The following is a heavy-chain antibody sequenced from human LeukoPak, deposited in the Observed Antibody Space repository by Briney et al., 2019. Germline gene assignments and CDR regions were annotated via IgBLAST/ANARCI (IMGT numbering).Heavy chain of an antibody. CDR3: ARAKPKNMVRGLIMRRESRYYFDY. CDR1: GFTFSSYG. V-gene: IGHV3-23*01. D-gene: IGHD3-10*01. Sequence: AGGSLRLSCAASGFTFSSYGMSWVRQAPGKGLEWVSAIRGSGGSTFYADSVKGRFTISRDNSKNTLYLQMNSLRAEDTAVYYCARAKPKNMVRGLIMRRESRYYFDYWGQGTLVTVSS. CDR2: IRGSGGST. J-gene: IGHJ4*02.